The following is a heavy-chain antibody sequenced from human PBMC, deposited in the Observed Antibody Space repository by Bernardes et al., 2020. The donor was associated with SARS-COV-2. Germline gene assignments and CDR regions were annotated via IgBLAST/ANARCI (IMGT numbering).Heavy chain of an antibody. CDR3: TRDRRPREVDF. D-gene: IGHD1-26*01. V-gene: IGHV3-74*01. CDR2: INYDGSSA. Sequence: GGSLRLSCAASGFTFSTYWMHWVRQAPGKGLVWVSRINYDGSSAAYAGSVKGRFTISRDNSKNTLYLQMNSLRPEDTAVYYCTRDRRPREVDFWGQGTLVTVSS. CDR1: GFTFSTYW. J-gene: IGHJ4*02.